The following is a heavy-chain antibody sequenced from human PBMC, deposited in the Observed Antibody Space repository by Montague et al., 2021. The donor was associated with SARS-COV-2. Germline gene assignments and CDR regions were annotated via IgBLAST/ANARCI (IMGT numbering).Heavy chain of an antibody. Sequence: SETLSLTCSVSGGSISVHYWSWIWQPPGKGLEWIGNFDHSGDTKYNPSLKSRATISVDTSKNQFALRLHSVTAADTAVYYCAREFRIELWQTNWYFGLWGRGTLVTVSS. V-gene: IGHV4-59*11. CDR3: AREFRIELWQTNWYFGL. D-gene: IGHD3-16*01. J-gene: IGHJ2*01. CDR1: GGSISVHY. CDR2: FDHSGDT.